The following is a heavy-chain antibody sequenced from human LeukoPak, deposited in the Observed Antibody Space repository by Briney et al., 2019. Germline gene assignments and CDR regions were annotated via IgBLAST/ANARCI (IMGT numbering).Heavy chain of an antibody. Sequence: GGSLRLSCAASGLTFSDHVMSWVRQAPGKGLEWVSSVRASGVGTHYADSVKGRFTISRDNSKNTLYLQMNSLRVEDTAVYYCVRAQTYAGDYWGQGTLVTVSS. D-gene: IGHD2-2*01. CDR1: GLTFSDHV. J-gene: IGHJ4*02. CDR2: VRASGVGT. CDR3: VRAQTYAGDY. V-gene: IGHV3-23*01.